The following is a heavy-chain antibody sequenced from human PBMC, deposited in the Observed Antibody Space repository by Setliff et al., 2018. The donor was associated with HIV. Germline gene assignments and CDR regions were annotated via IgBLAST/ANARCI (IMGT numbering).Heavy chain of an antibody. CDR1: GFTFSNPW. CDR3: ASSRPPDDSSGYLDH. D-gene: IGHD3-22*01. CDR2: IKKDGSDK. J-gene: IGHJ4*01. Sequence: HPGGSLRLSCAASGFTFSNPWMTWVRQAPGKGLEWVANIKKDGSDKFYVDSVKGRFAISRDNAKNSLNLEMNSLRAEDTAIYYCASSRPPDDSSGYLDHWGQGTLVTVSS. V-gene: IGHV3-7*03.